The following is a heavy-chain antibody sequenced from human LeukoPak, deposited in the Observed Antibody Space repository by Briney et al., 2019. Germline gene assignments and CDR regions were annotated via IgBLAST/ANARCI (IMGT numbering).Heavy chain of an antibody. CDR2: ISSSGSTI. D-gene: IGHD3-3*01. J-gene: IGHJ4*02. Sequence: PGGSLRLSCAASGFTFSSYEMNWVRQAPGKGLEWVSYISSSGSTIYYADSVKGRFTISRDNAKNSLYLQMNSLRAEDTAVYYCARGTSRITIFGVVSTFDYWGQGTLVTVSS. CDR1: GFTFSSYE. CDR3: ARGTSRITIFGVVSTFDY. V-gene: IGHV3-48*03.